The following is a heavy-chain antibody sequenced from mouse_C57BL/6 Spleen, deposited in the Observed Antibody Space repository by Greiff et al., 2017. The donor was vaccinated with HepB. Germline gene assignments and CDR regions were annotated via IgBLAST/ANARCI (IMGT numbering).Heavy chain of an antibody. J-gene: IGHJ2*01. Sequence: QVQLQQSGPELVKPGASVKISCKASGYAFSSSWMNWVKQRPGKGLEWIGRIYPGDGDTNYNGKFKGKATLTADKSSSTAYMQLSSLTSEDSAVYFCARRALGGNFDYWGQGTTLTVAS. V-gene: IGHV1-82*01. CDR3: ARRALGGNFDY. CDR1: GYAFSSSW. CDR2: IYPGDGDT. D-gene: IGHD1-1*02.